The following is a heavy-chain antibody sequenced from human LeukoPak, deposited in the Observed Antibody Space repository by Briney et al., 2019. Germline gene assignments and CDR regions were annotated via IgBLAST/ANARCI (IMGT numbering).Heavy chain of an antibody. J-gene: IGHJ6*03. CDR3: AGGYCSSTSCYNYYYYYMDV. CDR2: ISGSGGST. CDR1: GFTFSSYA. D-gene: IGHD2-2*01. V-gene: IGHV3-23*01. Sequence: PGGSLRLTCAASGFTFSSYAMSWVRQAPGKGLERVSAISGSGGSTYYADSVKGRFTISRDNSKNTLYLQMNSLRAEDTAVYYCAGGYCSSTSCYNYYYYYMDVWGKGTTVTVSS.